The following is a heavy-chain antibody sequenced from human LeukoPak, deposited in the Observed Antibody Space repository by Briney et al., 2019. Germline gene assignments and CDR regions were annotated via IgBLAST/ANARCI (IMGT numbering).Heavy chain of an antibody. V-gene: IGHV1-69*13. CDR1: GDTFSTYG. Sequence: ASVKVSCKASGDTFSTYGINWVRQAPGQGLEWMGGIVPLFGTANSAQKFQDRVTITADESTSTVYMELSSLRAEDTAVYYCARENGDYAFDIWGQGTMVTVSS. CDR3: ARENGDYAFDI. J-gene: IGHJ3*02. D-gene: IGHD4-17*01. CDR2: IVPLFGTA.